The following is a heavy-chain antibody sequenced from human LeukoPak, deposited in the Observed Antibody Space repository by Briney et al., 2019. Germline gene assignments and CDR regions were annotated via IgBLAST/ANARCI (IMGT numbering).Heavy chain of an antibody. CDR3: ARGSHPTVDPENNWFDP. D-gene: IGHD4-11*01. J-gene: IGHJ5*02. CDR2: IYYSGST. Sequence: SETLSLTCTVSGGSISSGGYYWSWIRQHPGKGLEWIGYIYYSGSTYYNPSLKSRVTISVDTSKNQFSLKLSSVTAADTAVYYGARGSHPTVDPENNWFDPGGQGTLVTVSS. CDR1: GGSISSGGYY. V-gene: IGHV4-31*03.